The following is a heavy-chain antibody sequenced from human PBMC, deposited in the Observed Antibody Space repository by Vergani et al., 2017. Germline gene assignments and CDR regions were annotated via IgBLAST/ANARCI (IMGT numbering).Heavy chain of an antibody. CDR1: GYSFTSYW. V-gene: IGHV5-51*01. J-gene: IGHJ6*02. D-gene: IGHD6-13*01. CDR2: IYPGDSDT. Sequence: EVQLVQSGAEVKKPGESLKISCKGSGYSFTSYWIGWVRQMPGKGLEWMGIIYPGDSDTRYSPSFQGQVTISADKSISTAYLQWSSLKASDTAMYYCARLIGSSCWYSHPPYGMDVWGQGTTVTVSS. CDR3: ARLIGSSCWYSHPPYGMDV.